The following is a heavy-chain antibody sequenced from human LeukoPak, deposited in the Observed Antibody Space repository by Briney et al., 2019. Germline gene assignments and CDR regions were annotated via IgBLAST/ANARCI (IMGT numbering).Heavy chain of an antibody. D-gene: IGHD1-26*01. CDR3: ARDSGSYSSLDY. J-gene: IGHJ4*02. CDR2: INHSGST. CDR1: GGSFSGYY. V-gene: IGHV4-34*01. Sequence: SETLSLTCAVYGGSFSGYYWSWIRQPPGKGLEWIGEINHSGSTNYNPSLKSRVTISVDTSKNQFSLKLSSVTAADTAVYYCARDSGSYSSLDYWGQGTLVTVSS.